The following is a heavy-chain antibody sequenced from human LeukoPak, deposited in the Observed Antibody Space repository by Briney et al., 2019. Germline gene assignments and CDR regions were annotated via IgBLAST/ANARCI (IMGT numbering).Heavy chain of an antibody. D-gene: IGHD6-6*01. CDR1: GYTFTSYD. CDR2: MNPNSANT. J-gene: IGHJ4*02. V-gene: IGHV1-8*03. CDR3: VRGRERGSSSSFTDY. Sequence: ASVKVSCNASGYTFTSYDINWVRQATGQGLEWMGWMNPNSANTGYAQKFQGRVTITRNTSISTTYMELSSLRFEDTAVYYCVRGRERGSSSSFTDYWGQGTLVIVSS.